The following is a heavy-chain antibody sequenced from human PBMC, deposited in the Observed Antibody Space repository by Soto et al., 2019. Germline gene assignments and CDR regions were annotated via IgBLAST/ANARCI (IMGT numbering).Heavy chain of an antibody. Sequence: QVQLGQSGAELKKPGASVKISCKSSGYIFTNFYLHWVRQAPGQGLEWMGVIFPNGDRTSYAQSFQGRVTMTRDTSTSTDQMELSSLTCEDTAVYFCAREAPSTGAFDSWGQGTMVTVSS. D-gene: IGHD2-8*02. CDR1: GYIFTNFY. V-gene: IGHV1-46*01. CDR2: IFPNGDRT. CDR3: AREAPSTGAFDS. J-gene: IGHJ3*02.